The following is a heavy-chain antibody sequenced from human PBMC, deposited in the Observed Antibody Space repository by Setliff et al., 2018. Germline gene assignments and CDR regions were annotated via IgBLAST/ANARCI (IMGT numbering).Heavy chain of an antibody. Sequence: PGGSLRLSCTASGLSYSNYWVSWVRQAPGKGLEWLASINPHGSEKYYADSVKGRFTISRDNAKNSLSLQMNNLRIEDTAVYYCGRGGWFANWGQGTLVTVSS. CDR1: GLSYSNYW. CDR3: GRGGWFAN. V-gene: IGHV3-7*01. CDR2: INPHGSEK. J-gene: IGHJ5*02.